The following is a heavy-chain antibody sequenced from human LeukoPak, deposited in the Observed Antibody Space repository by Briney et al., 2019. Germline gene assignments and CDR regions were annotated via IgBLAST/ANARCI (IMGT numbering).Heavy chain of an antibody. V-gene: IGHV4-59*12. Sequence: PSETLSLTCTVSGGSISSYYWSWIRQPPGKGLEWIGYIYHSGSTYYNPSLKSRVTISVDRSKNQFSLKLSSVTAADTAVYYCARVYYDSSGTVFDYWGQGTLVTVSS. CDR2: IYHSGST. CDR1: GGSISSYY. D-gene: IGHD3-22*01. J-gene: IGHJ4*02. CDR3: ARVYYDSSGTVFDY.